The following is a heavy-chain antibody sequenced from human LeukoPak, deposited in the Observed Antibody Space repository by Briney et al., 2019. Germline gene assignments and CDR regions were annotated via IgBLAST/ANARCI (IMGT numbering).Heavy chain of an antibody. CDR2: IIPIFGTA. Sequence: ASVKVSCKASGGTFSSYAISWVRQAPGQGLEWMGGIIPIFGTANYAQKFQGRVTITADKSTSTAYIELSSLRSEDTAVYYCARDSDPYSGYLNFDYWGQGTLVTVSS. V-gene: IGHV1-69*06. D-gene: IGHD5-12*01. CDR3: ARDSDPYSGYLNFDY. J-gene: IGHJ4*02. CDR1: GGTFSSYA.